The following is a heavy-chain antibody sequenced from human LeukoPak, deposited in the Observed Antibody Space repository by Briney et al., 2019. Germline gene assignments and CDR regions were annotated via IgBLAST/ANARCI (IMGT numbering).Heavy chain of an antibody. CDR3: ARVGNSYGLGGYFDY. CDR1: GFTFSSYA. V-gene: IGHV3-30-3*01. CDR2: ISYDGSNK. D-gene: IGHD5-18*01. J-gene: IGHJ4*02. Sequence: GGSLRLSCAASGFTFSSYAMHWVRQAPGKGLEWVAVISYDGSNKYYADSVKGRSTISRDNSKNTLYLQMNSLRAEDTAVYYCARVGNSYGLGGYFDYWGQGTLVTVSS.